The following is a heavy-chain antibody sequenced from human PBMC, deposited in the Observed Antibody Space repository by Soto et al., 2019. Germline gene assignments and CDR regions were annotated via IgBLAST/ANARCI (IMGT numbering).Heavy chain of an antibody. CDR2: IYPGDSDT. CDR3: ARRASIAAAGEYYYYGMDV. CDR1: GYSFTSYW. J-gene: IGHJ6*02. Sequence: PGESLKISCKGSGYSFTSYWIGWVRQMPGKGLEWMGIIYPGDSDTRYSPSFQGQVTISADKSISTAYLQWSSLKASDTAMYYCARRASIAAAGEYYYYGMDVWGQGTTVTVSS. D-gene: IGHD6-13*01. V-gene: IGHV5-51*01.